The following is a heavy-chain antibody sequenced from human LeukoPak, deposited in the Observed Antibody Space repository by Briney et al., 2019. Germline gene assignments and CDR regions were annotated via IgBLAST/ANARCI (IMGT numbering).Heavy chain of an antibody. CDR2: ISGSGGST. Sequence: GGSLRLSCAASGFTFSSYAMSWVRQAPGKGLEWASAISGSGGSTYYADSVKGRFTISRDNSKNTLYLQMNSLRAEDTAVYYCAKRGSGSYLYYYYMDVWGKGTTVTVSS. CDR3: AKRGSGSYLYYYYMDV. D-gene: IGHD3-10*01. V-gene: IGHV3-23*01. J-gene: IGHJ6*03. CDR1: GFTFSSYA.